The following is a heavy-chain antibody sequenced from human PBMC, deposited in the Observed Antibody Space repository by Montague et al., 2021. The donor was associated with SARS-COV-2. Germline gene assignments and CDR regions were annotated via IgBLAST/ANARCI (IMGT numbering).Heavy chain of an antibody. J-gene: IGHJ4*02. Sequence: SETLSLTCAVYGGSFSGYYWSWIRQPPGKGLEWIGEIYHSGSTNYNPSLKSRVTISVDTSKNQFSLRLSSVTAADTAVYYCARDRGGQYQLQLAFYFDYWGQGTLVTVSS. D-gene: IGHD2-2*01. V-gene: IGHV4-34*01. CDR2: IYHSGST. CDR1: GGSFSGYY. CDR3: ARDRGGQYQLQLAFYFDY.